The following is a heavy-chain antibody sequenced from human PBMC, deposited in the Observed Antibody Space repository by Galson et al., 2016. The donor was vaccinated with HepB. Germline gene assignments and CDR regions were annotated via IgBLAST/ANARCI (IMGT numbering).Heavy chain of an antibody. Sequence: SETLSLTCTVSGGSMSTYYWSWIRQPPGKGLEWIGYIYYSGSTNYSPSLKSRVTTSVDTSKNQFSLKLSSVTAADTAVSYCARDLTMVTTGWFDPWGQGTLVTVSS. V-gene: IGHV4-59*01. J-gene: IGHJ5*02. CDR2: IYYSGST. CDR3: ARDLTMVTTGWFDP. D-gene: IGHD5-18*01. CDR1: GGSMSTYY.